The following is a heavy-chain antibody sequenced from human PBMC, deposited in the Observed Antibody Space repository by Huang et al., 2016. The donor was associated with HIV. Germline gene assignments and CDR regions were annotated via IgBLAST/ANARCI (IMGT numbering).Heavy chain of an antibody. Sequence: EVHLEESGGVLVKPGGYVRLSCAASGLTFSSAWMNWCRQVPGKGLEVVGRIKSKSGGGATDYAASVKGRFTISRDDSKNTLFLQMNSLRTEDTAVYYCATPRVGGTGLGHWGQGTLVTVSS. CDR2: IKSKSGGGAT. CDR3: ATPRVGGTGLGH. V-gene: IGHV3-15*07. J-gene: IGHJ1*01. CDR1: GLTFSSAW. D-gene: IGHD1-26*01.